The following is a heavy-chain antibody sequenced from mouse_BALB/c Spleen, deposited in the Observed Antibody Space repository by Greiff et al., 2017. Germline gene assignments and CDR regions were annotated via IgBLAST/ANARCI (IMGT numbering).Heavy chain of an antibody. J-gene: IGHJ3*01. CDR2: IRNKVNGYTT. CDR3: ARGYYGYNWFAY. V-gene: IGHV7-3*02. D-gene: IGHD1-2*01. Sequence: EVHLVESGGGLVQPGGSLRLSCVTSGFTFTDYYMTWVRQPPGKALEWLAFIRNKVNGYTTDYSASVKGRFTISRDNSQSILYLQMNTLRAEDSATYYCARGYYGYNWFAYWGQGTLVTVSA. CDR1: GFTFTDYY.